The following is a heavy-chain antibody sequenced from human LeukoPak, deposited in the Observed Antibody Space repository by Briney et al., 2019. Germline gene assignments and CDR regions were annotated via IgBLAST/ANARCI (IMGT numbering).Heavy chain of an antibody. Sequence: GGSLRLSCAASEFIFNMYWMTWVRQAPGKGLEWVANIKQDGSEKYYVDSVKGRFTISRDNAKNSLYLQMNSLRAEDTAVYYCARAQYCSSTSCSGYYMDVWGKGTTVTVSS. CDR2: IKQDGSEK. D-gene: IGHD2-2*01. CDR1: EFIFNMYW. V-gene: IGHV3-7*01. CDR3: ARAQYCSSTSCSGYYMDV. J-gene: IGHJ6*03.